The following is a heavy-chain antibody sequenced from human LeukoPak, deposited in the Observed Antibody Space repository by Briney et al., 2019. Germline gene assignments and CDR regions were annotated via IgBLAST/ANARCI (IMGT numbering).Heavy chain of an antibody. CDR1: GFTVSSNY. D-gene: IGHD6-19*01. V-gene: IGHV3-53*01. Sequence: PGGSLRLSCAASGFTVSSNYMSWVRQAPGKGLEWVSVIYSGGSTYYADSVKGRSTISRDNSKNTLYLQMNSLRAEDTAVYYCARGPDSSGWYEDGMDVWGQGTTVTVSS. CDR2: IYSGGST. J-gene: IGHJ6*02. CDR3: ARGPDSSGWYEDGMDV.